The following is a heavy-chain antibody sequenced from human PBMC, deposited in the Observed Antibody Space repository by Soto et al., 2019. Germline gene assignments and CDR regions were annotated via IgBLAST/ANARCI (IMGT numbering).Heavy chain of an antibody. CDR1: GFSFNDHA. J-gene: IGHJ6*02. CDR2: IWYDGSNK. CDR3: ARGYSSSSVHMGRYYGMDV. V-gene: IGHV3-33*08. D-gene: IGHD6-6*01. Sequence: PGGSLRLSCAASGFSFNDHAIHWVRQAPGRGLEWVAVIWYDGSNKYYADSVKGRFTISRDNSKNTLYLQMNSLRAEDTAVYYCARGYSSSSVHMGRYYGMDVWGQGTTVTVSS.